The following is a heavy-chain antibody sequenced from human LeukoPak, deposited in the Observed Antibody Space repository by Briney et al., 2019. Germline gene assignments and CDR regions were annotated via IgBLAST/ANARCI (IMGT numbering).Heavy chain of an antibody. V-gene: IGHV3-30*02. D-gene: IGHD3-10*01. J-gene: IGHJ4*02. Sequence: PGGSLRLSCAASGFTFSSYGMHWVRQAPGKGLEWVAVIWYDGSNKYYADSVKGRFTISRDNSKKTLYLQMNSLRGEDTAVYYCAKDGNYYGSRSYPPADYWGQGTLVTVSS. CDR2: IWYDGSNK. CDR1: GFTFSSYG. CDR3: AKDGNYYGSRSYPPADY.